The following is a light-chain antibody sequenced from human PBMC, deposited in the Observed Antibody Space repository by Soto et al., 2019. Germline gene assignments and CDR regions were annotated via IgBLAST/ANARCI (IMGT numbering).Light chain of an antibody. J-gene: IGLJ2*01. V-gene: IGLV2-14*01. CDR2: DVS. CDR1: SSDVGGYNY. Sequence: QSALTQPASVSGSPGQSITISCTGTSSDVGGYNYVSWYQQHPGKAPKLMIYDVSNRSSGVSNRFSGSKSGNTASLTISGLQAEHEADYYCSSYTSTSRVFGGGTKLTVL. CDR3: SSYTSTSRV.